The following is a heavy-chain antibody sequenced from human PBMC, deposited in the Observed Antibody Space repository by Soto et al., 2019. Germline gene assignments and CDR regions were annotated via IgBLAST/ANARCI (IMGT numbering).Heavy chain of an antibody. V-gene: IGHV4-31*03. CDR2: ISYGGGT. Sequence: QVQLQESGPGLVKPSQTLSLTCTVSGGSIHSGGYCWSWIRQHPGKGLDWIGCISYGGGTSYNPSLKSRGTISVDTSKNQFSLKLTSVTAADTAVYYCSRGILVWGQGALITVSS. D-gene: IGHD5-18*01. J-gene: IGHJ4*02. CDR3: SRGILV. CDR1: GGSIHSGGYC.